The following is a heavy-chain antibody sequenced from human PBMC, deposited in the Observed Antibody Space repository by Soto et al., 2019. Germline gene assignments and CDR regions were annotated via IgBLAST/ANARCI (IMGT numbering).Heavy chain of an antibody. D-gene: IGHD6-13*01. CDR2: ITWNGGNI. Sequence: DVQLVESGGGLVQPGRSLTLSCAASGFTFDDYAMHWVRQAPGKGLEWVSGITWNGGNIGYADSVMGRFTISRDNAKNSLYLQMTSLGAEDTALYYCAKDSSTYIAAVDYWGQGTLVTVSS. CDR1: GFTFDDYA. J-gene: IGHJ4*02. CDR3: AKDSSTYIAAVDY. V-gene: IGHV3-9*01.